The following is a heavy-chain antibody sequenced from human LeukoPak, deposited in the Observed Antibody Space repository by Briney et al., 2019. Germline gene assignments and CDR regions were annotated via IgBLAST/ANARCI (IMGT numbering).Heavy chain of an antibody. J-gene: IGHJ3*02. CDR1: GGSISSGDYY. D-gene: IGHD6-25*01. V-gene: IGHV4-30-4*01. CDR2: IYYSGST. CDR3: ARKSGYGAPRGAFDI. Sequence: PSETLSLTCTVSGGSISSGDYYWSWIRQPPGKGLEWIGYIYYSGSTYYNPSLKSRVTISVDTSKNQFSLKLSSVTAADTAVYYCARKSGYGAPRGAFDIWGQGTMVTVSS.